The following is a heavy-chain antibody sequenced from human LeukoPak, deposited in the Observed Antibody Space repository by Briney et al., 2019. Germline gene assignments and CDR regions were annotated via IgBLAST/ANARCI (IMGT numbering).Heavy chain of an antibody. D-gene: IGHD2-8*01. J-gene: IGHJ4*02. CDR2: IWYDGSNK. CDR1: GFTFSSYG. CDR3: ARRGVSPSPYYFHY. V-gene: IGHV3-33*01. Sequence: GGSLRLSCAASGFTFSSYGMHWVRQAPGKGLEWVAVIWYDGSNKYYADSVKGRFTISRDNSKNTLYLQMNSLRAEDTAVYYCARRGVSPSPYYFHYWGQGTLVTVSS.